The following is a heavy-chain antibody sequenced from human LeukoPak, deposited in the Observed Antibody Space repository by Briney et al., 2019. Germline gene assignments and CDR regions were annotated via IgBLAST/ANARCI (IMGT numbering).Heavy chain of an antibody. D-gene: IGHD3-9*01. CDR2: ISSSSRYI. CDR1: GFTFSSYS. V-gene: IGHV3-21*01. Sequence: RGSLRLSCAASGFTFSSYSMNWVRQAPGKGLEWVSSISSSSRYIYYADSVKGRFTISRDNAKNSLYLQMNSLRAEDTAVYYCARGGSDILTQHDYWGQGTLVTVSS. J-gene: IGHJ4*02. CDR3: ARGGSDILTQHDY.